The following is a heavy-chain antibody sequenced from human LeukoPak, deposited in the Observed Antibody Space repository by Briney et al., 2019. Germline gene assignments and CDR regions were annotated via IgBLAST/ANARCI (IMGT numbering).Heavy chain of an antibody. CDR2: ISSSSSTI. J-gene: IGHJ4*02. D-gene: IGHD6-13*01. Sequence: GGSLRLSCAASGFTFSSYSMNWVRQAPGKGLEWVSYISSSSSTIYYADSVKGRLTISRDNAKNSLYLQMNSLRAEDTAVYYCARETYSSSWTYDYWGQGTLVTVSS. V-gene: IGHV3-48*01. CDR1: GFTFSSYS. CDR3: ARETYSSSWTYDY.